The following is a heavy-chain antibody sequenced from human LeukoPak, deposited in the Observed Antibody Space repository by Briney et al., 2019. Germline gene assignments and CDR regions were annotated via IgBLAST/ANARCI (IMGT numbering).Heavy chain of an antibody. CDR2: VYYSGST. CDR3: ARIHRYCSGGACYVLDN. J-gene: IGHJ4*02. Sequence: SEALSLTCVVSGGSVSGYYWGWIRQPPGRGLEWIGYVYYSGSTNYNPSFKSRITISVDTSRNQFSLQLSSVTAADTAVYYCARIHRYCSGGACYVLDNWGQGTLVAVSS. V-gene: IGHV4-59*02. CDR1: GGSVSGYY. D-gene: IGHD2-15*01.